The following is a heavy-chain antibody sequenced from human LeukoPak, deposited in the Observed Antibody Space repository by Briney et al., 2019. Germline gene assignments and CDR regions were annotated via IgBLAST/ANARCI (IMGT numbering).Heavy chain of an antibody. CDR3: ARGEYSGRYTWFDP. CDR1: GGSISRYY. CDR2: VYSGST. V-gene: IGHV4-59*01. D-gene: IGHD1-26*01. J-gene: IGHJ5*02. Sequence: PSETLSLTCPVSGGSISRYYWSWIRQPPGKGLEWIGNVYSGSTNYNPSLKSRATIQVDTSKNQFSLTVTSVTAADTAMYFCARGEYSGRYTWFDPWGQGTLVIVSS.